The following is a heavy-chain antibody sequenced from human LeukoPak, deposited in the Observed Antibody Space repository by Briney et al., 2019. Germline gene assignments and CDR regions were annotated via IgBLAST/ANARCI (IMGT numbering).Heavy chain of an antibody. J-gene: IGHJ4*02. CDR2: INHGGGER. Sequence: GGSLRLSCAASGFSISHYYMSWVRQAPGKGPEWVANINHGGGERDYVDSVKGRFTISRDNAKNSLYLQMNSLRAEDTAIYYCVAEYYDFSTGDNRGQGTLVTVSS. V-gene: IGHV3-7*01. CDR1: GFSISHYY. D-gene: IGHD3-3*01. CDR3: VAEYYDFSTGDN.